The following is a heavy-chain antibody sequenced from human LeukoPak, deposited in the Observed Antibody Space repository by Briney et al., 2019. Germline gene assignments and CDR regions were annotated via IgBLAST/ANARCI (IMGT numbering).Heavy chain of an antibody. D-gene: IGHD1-26*01. CDR3: AKDRGDSGTYYFDY. J-gene: IGHJ4*02. CDR2: ISSSSSTI. V-gene: IGHV3-48*01. Sequence: PGGSLRLSCAASGFTFSSYSMNWVRQAPGKGLEWVSYISSSSSTIYYADSVKGRFTISRDNAKNSLYLQMNSLRVEDTAVYYCAKDRGDSGTYYFDYRGQGTLVTVSS. CDR1: GFTFSSYS.